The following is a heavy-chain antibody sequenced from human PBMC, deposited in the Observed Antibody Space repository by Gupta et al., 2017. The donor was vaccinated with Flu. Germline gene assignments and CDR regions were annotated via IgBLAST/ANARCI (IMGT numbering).Heavy chain of an antibody. CDR1: GGSFSGYY. CDR3: ARGQGIAVAGTIDY. Sequence: QVQLQQWGAGLLKPSETLSLTCAVYGGSFSGYYWSWIRQPPGKGLEWIGEINHSGSTNYNPSLKSRVTISVDTSKNQFSLKLSSVTAADTAVYYCARGQGIAVAGTIDYWGQGTLVTVSS. J-gene: IGHJ4*02. V-gene: IGHV4-34*01. CDR2: INHSGST. D-gene: IGHD6-19*01.